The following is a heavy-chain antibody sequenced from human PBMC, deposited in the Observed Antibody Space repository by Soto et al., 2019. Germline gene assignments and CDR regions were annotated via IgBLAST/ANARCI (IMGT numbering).Heavy chain of an antibody. Sequence: GGSLRLSCAASGFTVSSNYMSWVRQAPGKGLEWVSVIYSGGSTYYADSVKGRFTISRDNSKNTLYLQMNSLRAEDTAVYYCARLSPDGYIGYWGQGTLVTVSS. CDR1: GFTVSSNY. CDR2: IYSGGST. CDR3: ARLSPDGYIGY. J-gene: IGHJ4*02. V-gene: IGHV3-66*04.